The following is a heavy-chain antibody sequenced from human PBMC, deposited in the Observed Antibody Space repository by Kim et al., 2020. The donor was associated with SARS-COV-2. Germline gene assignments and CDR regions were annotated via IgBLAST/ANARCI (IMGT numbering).Heavy chain of an antibody. D-gene: IGHD3-10*01. CDR1: GYTFTSYG. J-gene: IGHJ6*02. CDR2: ISAYNGNT. CDR3: ARDQGWDSGSYLGYYYGMDV. V-gene: IGHV1-18*01. Sequence: ASVKVSCKASGYTFTSYGISWVRQAPGQGLEWMGWISAYNGNTNYAQKLQGRVTMTTDTSTSTAYMELRSLRSDDTAVYYCARDQGWDSGSYLGYYYGMDVWGQGTTVTVSS.